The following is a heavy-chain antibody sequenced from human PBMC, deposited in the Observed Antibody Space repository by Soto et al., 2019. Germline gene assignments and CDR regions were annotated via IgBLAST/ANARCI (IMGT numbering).Heavy chain of an antibody. CDR2: INWNSGSI. Sequence: LRLSCAASGFTFDDYAMHWVRQVPGKGLEWVSGINWNSGSIGYGDSVKGRFAISRDNAKNSLHLQMNSLSAEDTAFYYCVKDESINWYSGHFRHWGQGTLVTVS. D-gene: IGHD6-13*01. V-gene: IGHV3-9*01. J-gene: IGHJ1*01. CDR1: GFTFDDYA. CDR3: VKDESINWYSGHFRH.